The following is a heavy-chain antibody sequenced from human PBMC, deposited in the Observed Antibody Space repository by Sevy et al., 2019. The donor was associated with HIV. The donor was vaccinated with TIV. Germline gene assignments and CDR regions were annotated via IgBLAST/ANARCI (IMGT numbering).Heavy chain of an antibody. CDR3: ARGKHISDYYGSFDY. Sequence: GGSLRLSCAASGFAVSSNFMSWVRQAPGKGLEWVSVIYIGGSTYYADSVKGRFTISTDNSKNTLYLQMNSRRAEDTAVYYCARGKHISDYYGSFDYWGQGTLVTVSS. CDR1: GFAVSSNF. CDR2: IYIGGST. J-gene: IGHJ4*02. D-gene: IGHD3-3*01. V-gene: IGHV3-53*01.